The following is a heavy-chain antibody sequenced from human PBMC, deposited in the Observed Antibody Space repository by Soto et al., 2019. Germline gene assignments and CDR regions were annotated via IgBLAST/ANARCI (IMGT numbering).Heavy chain of an antibody. J-gene: IGHJ4*02. V-gene: IGHV4-34*01. CDR3: AMVSRSSWPY. CDR1: GGSFSGYY. CDR2: INHSGST. D-gene: IGHD6-13*01. Sequence: PSETLSLTCAVYGGSFSGYYWSWIRRPPGKGLEWIGEINHSGSTNYNPSLKSRVTISVDTSKNQFSLKLSSVTAADTAVYYCAMVSRSSWPYWGQGTLVTVSS.